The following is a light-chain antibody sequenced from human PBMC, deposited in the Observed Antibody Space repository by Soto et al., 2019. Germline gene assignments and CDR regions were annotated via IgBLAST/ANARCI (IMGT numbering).Light chain of an antibody. CDR1: SSDIGNYNL. Sequence: QSALTQPASVSGSPGQSITISCTGTSSDIGNYNLVSWYQQHPGKAPKLMIYEGGKRPSGVSNRFSGSKSGNTASLTISGLQAEDEADYYCCSYAGSSTYVVFGGGTKLTVL. CDR2: EGG. J-gene: IGLJ2*01. V-gene: IGLV2-23*01. CDR3: CSYAGSSTYVV.